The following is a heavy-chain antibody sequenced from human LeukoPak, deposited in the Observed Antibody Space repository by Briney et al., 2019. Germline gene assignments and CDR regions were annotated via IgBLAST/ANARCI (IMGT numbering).Heavy chain of an antibody. D-gene: IGHD2-2*01. CDR3: ARERCSSTSCYNWFDP. Sequence: ASVKVSCKASGYTFTGYYMHWVRQAPGQGLEWMGWINPNSGGTNYAQKFQGRVTMTRDTSISTAYMELSRLRSDDTAVYYCARERCSSTSCYNWFDPRGQGTLVTVSS. CDR1: GYTFTGYY. CDR2: INPNSGGT. V-gene: IGHV1-2*02. J-gene: IGHJ5*02.